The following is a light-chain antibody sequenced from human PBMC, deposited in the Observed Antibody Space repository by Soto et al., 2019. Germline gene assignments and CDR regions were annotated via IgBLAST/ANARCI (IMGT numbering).Light chain of an antibody. V-gene: IGKV3-15*01. CDR3: QQYNNWPPL. CDR1: QSVSSN. Sequence: VMCQSPSTLSVSPGERATLSSRASQSVSSNLAWYQQKPGQAPRLLIYGASTRATGIPARFSGSGSGTEFTLTISSLQSEDFAVYYCQQYNNWPPLFGQGTRLEIK. CDR2: GAS. J-gene: IGKJ5*01.